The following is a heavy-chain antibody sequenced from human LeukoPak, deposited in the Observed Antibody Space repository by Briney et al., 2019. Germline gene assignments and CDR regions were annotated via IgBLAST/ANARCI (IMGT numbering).Heavy chain of an antibody. V-gene: IGHV3-30*04. Sequence: GGSLRLSCAASGFTFSSYAMHWVRQAPGKGLEWVAVISYDGSNKYYADSVKGRFTISRDNSKNTLYLQMNSLRAEDTAVYYCARDESVRFGEFDAFDIWGQGTMVTVSS. D-gene: IGHD3-10*01. J-gene: IGHJ3*02. CDR3: ARDESVRFGEFDAFDI. CDR1: GFTFSSYA. CDR2: ISYDGSNK.